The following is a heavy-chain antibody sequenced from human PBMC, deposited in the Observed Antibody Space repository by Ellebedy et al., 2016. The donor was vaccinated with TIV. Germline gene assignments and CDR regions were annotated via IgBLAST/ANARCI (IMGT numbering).Heavy chain of an antibody. CDR3: ASEIIAAAGTRNWFDP. D-gene: IGHD6-13*01. Sequence: ASVKVSCKASGYTFTGYYMHWVRQAPGQGLEWMGWINPNSGGTNYAQKFQGRVTMTRDTSISTAYMELSRLRSDDTAVYYCASEIIAAAGTRNWFDPWGQGTLVTVSS. CDR1: GYTFTGYY. V-gene: IGHV1-2*02. J-gene: IGHJ5*02. CDR2: INPNSGGT.